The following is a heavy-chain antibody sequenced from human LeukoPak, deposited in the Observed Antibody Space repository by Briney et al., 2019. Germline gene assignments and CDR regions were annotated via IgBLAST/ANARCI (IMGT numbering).Heavy chain of an antibody. CDR1: GFTFDSYT. CDR2: ISSSTSYI. Sequence: PGGSLRLSCAASGFTFDSYTMYWVRQAPGKGVEWVSSISSSTSYIYYADSVKGRFTISRDNAKNSLYLQMNSLRAEDTAVYYCARVDNYGGNPPDYWGQGTLVTVSS. D-gene: IGHD4-23*01. V-gene: IGHV3-21*01. CDR3: ARVDNYGGNPPDY. J-gene: IGHJ4*02.